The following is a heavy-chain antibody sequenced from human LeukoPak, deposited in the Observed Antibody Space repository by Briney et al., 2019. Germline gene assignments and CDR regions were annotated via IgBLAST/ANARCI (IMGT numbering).Heavy chain of an antibody. CDR3: AKRTPYSSGSYYFAY. CDR1: GFTFSSFA. CDR2: ISASGGTT. V-gene: IGHV3-23*01. Sequence: GGSLRLSCEVSGFTFSSFARSWVRQAPGKGLEWVSGISASGGTTNYADSVKGRLTISRDNSQNTLYLQMNSLRADDTAVYYCAKRTPYSSGSYYFAYWGQGTLVTVSS. J-gene: IGHJ4*02. D-gene: IGHD3-22*01.